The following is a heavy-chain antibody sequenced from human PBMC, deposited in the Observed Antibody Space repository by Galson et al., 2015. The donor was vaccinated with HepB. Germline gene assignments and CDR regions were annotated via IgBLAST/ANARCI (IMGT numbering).Heavy chain of an antibody. CDR1: GDSMARSSYY. V-gene: IGHV4-39*07. J-gene: IGHJ5*02. CDR3: VRDIRVPDP. CDR2: TFYTGNT. Sequence: ETLSLTCTVSGDSMARSSYYWGWIRQPPGKGLEWIGSTFYTGNTYKNPSFDSRITISVDTSKNQFYLKMRSVTSADTAVYYCVRDIRVPDPWGQGTLVTVSS.